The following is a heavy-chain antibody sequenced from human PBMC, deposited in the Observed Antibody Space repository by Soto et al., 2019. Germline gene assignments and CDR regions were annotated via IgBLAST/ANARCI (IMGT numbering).Heavy chain of an antibody. Sequence: QVQLVESGGGVGQPGRSLRLSCAASGFTFSSYGMHWVRQAPGKGLEWVAVIWYDGSNKYYSDSVKGRFTISRDNSKNTLYLQMNSLRAEDTAVYFCARDRLRGDYWGQGTLVTVSS. V-gene: IGHV3-33*01. J-gene: IGHJ4*02. CDR2: IWYDGSNK. CDR1: GFTFSSYG. CDR3: ARDRLRGDY. D-gene: IGHD5-12*01.